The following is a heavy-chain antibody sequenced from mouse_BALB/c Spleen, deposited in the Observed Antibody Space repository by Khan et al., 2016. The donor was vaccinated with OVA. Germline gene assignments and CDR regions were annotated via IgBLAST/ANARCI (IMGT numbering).Heavy chain of an antibody. D-gene: IGHD1-1*02. CDR2: ISSYSGVP. J-gene: IGHJ3*01. Sequence: QVQLQQSGAELVRPGVSLKISGKGSGYTFTDYAMHWVKQSHAKSLEWIGVISSYSGVPDYNQKFKGKATMTVDRSSSTAYMELARLTSEDSAIYYCARGGKFAYWGQGTLVTVSA. V-gene: IGHV1S137*01. CDR1: GYTFTDYA. CDR3: ARGGKFAY.